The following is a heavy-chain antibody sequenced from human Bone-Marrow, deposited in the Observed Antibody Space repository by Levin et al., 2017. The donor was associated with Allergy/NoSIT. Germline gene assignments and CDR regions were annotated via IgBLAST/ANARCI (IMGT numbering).Heavy chain of an antibody. V-gene: IGHV1-2*06. Sequence: ASVKVSCKASGYTFTGYYMHWVRQAPGQGLEWMGRINPNSGGTNYAQKFQGRVTMTRDTSISTAYMELSRLRSDDTAVYYCARTIPCSGGSCYSGLDYWGQGTLVTVSS. CDR3: ARTIPCSGGSCYSGLDY. CDR1: GYTFTGYY. J-gene: IGHJ4*02. CDR2: INPNSGGT. D-gene: IGHD2-15*01.